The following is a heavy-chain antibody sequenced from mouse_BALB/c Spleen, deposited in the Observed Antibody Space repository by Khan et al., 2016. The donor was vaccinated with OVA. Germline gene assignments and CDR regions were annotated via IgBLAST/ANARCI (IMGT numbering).Heavy chain of an antibody. V-gene: IGHV1-7*01. CDR1: GYTFTSYW. CDR2: INPSTGYT. CDR3: ARRDYYSFDY. D-gene: IGHD2-13*01. Sequence: VQLQESGAELAKPGASVKMSCKASGYTFTSYWMHWVKQRPGQGLEWIGYINPSTGYTEYNQKFKDKATLTADKSSSTAYMQLSSLTSEASAVYYCARRDYYSFDYWGQGTTLTVSS. J-gene: IGHJ2*01.